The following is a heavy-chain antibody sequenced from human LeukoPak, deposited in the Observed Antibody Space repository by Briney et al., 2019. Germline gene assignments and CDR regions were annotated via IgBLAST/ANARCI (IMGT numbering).Heavy chain of an antibody. CDR1: GFTFSSYA. V-gene: IGHV3-23*01. J-gene: IGHJ4*02. Sequence: GGSLRLSCAASGFTFSSYAMSWVRQAPGKGLEWVSSISNSGGRAFYTDSVKGRFTISRDNSKITLYLQMNSLRAEDTAVYYCAKSYNGYESKPDYWGQGTLVTVSS. CDR2: ISNSGGRA. CDR3: AKSYNGYESKPDY. D-gene: IGHD5-12*01.